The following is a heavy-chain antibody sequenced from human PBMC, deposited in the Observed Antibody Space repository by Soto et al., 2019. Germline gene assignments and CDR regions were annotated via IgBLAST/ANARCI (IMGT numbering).Heavy chain of an antibody. V-gene: IGHV3-9*01. Sequence: GGSLRLSCAASGFTFDDYAMHWVRQAPGKGLEWVSGISWNSGSIGYADSVKGRFTISRDNAKNSLYLQMNSLRAEDTALYYCAKAMRRFGELSVDWFDPWGQGTLVTVSS. J-gene: IGHJ5*02. CDR1: GFTFDDYA. D-gene: IGHD3-10*01. CDR3: AKAMRRFGELSVDWFDP. CDR2: ISWNSGSI.